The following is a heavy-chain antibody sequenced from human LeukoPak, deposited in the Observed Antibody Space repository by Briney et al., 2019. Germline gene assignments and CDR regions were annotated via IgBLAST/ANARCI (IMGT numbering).Heavy chain of an antibody. CDR1: GYSISSGYY. Sequence: SETLSLTCTVSGYSISSGYYWGWIRQPPGKGLEWIGSIYHSGSTYYNPSLKSRVTISVDTSKNQFSLNLSSVTAADTAVYYCASFPGHWGQGTLVTVSS. J-gene: IGHJ1*01. V-gene: IGHV4-38-2*02. CDR3: ASFPGH. CDR2: IYHSGST.